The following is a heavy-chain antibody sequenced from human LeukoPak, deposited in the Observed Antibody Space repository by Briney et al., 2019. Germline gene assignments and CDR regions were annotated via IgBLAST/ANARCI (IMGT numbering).Heavy chain of an antibody. CDR3: AKGSRDGYNPY. J-gene: IGHJ4*02. CDR2: ISGSGGST. CDR1: GFIFSSYA. D-gene: IGHD5-24*01. V-gene: IGHV3-23*01. Sequence: GGSLRLSCAASGFIFSSYAMSWVRQAPGKGLEWVSAISGSGGSTYYADSVKGRFTISRDNSKNTLYLQMNNLRAEDTAVYYCAKGSRDGYNPYWGQGTLVTVSS.